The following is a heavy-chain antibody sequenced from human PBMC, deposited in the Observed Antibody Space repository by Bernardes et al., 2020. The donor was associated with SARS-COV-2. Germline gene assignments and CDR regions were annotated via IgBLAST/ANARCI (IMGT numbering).Heavy chain of an antibody. CDR2: TSYRSKWNY. CDR3: ARGANYAMGV. CDR1: GDSVSSNSAV. J-gene: IGHJ6*02. V-gene: IGHV6-1*01. Sequence: LSLTCAISGDSVSSNSAVWHWIRQSPSRGLEWLGRTSYRSKWNYDYEVSVKSRITISPDTSKNQFSLELTSVTPEDTAVYYCARGANYAMGVWGQGTTVTVSS.